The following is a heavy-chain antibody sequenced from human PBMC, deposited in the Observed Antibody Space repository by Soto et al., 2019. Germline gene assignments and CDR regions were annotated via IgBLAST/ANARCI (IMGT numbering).Heavy chain of an antibody. CDR2: ISDSGSAI. Sequence: EVHLVDSGGGLVQPGGSLRLSCAASGFTFSTYTMNWVRQAPGRGLEGISYISDSGSAIYYADSVKVRFTISRDNAKNSLYLQMNSLRVEDTAVYYCARDRRASFRFDRWGQGTLVTVSS. CDR3: ARDRRASFRFDR. CDR1: GFTFSTYT. V-gene: IGHV3-48*01. J-gene: IGHJ4*02. D-gene: IGHD3-16*02.